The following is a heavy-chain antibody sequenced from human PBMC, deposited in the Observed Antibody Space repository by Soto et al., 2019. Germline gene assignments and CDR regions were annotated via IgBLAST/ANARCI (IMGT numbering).Heavy chain of an antibody. V-gene: IGHV3-53*04. CDR3: ARFVVPAAMRASWFDP. CDR2: ISSGGST. D-gene: IGHD2-2*01. CDR1: GFTVSSNY. Sequence: EVQLVESGGGLVQPGGSLRLSCAASGFTVSSNYISWVRQAPGKGLEWVSVISSGGSTYYADSVKGRFNISRHNSKNTLYLQMNSLRAEDTAVYYCARFVVPAAMRASWFDPWGQGTLVTVSS. J-gene: IGHJ5*02.